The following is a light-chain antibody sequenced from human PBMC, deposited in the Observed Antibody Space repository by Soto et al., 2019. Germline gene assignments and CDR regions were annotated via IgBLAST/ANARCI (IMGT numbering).Light chain of an antibody. CDR2: EVS. J-gene: IGLJ2*01. CDR1: SSDVGGYKY. V-gene: IGLV2-14*01. CDR3: SSYSSSTPLV. Sequence: QSALPQPASVSGYLGQSGTISCTGSSSDVGGYKYVSWYQQHPGKAPNLLLYEVSNRPSGVSNRFSDSKSGNTAALTISGLQAEDEADYYCSSYSSSTPLVFGGGTKLTVL.